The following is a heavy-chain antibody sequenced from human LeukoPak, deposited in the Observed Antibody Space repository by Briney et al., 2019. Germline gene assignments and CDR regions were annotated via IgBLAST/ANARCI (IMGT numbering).Heavy chain of an antibody. V-gene: IGHV3-74*01. CDR2: IRYDGSSA. Sequence: GGSLRLSCVVSGFTFSSYWMHWVRQAPGEGLVWASRIRYDGSSAAYADSVKGRFTISRDNAKNSLYLQMNSLRAEDTAVYYCAREFHDYVWGSYRIDYYYYYMDVWGKGTTVTVSS. D-gene: IGHD3-16*02. J-gene: IGHJ6*03. CDR3: AREFHDYVWGSYRIDYYYYYMDV. CDR1: GFTFSSYW.